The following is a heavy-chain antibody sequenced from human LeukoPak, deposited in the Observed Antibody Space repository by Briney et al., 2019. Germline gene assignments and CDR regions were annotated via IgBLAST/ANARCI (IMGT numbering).Heavy chain of an antibody. CDR3: AKMAVAGSYNWFDP. CDR2: ISGSGGST. V-gene: IGHV3-23*01. CDR1: GFTFSSYA. Sequence: GGSLRLSCAASGFTFSSYAMSWVRQAPGKGLEWVSGISGSGGSTYYADSVKGRFTISRDNSKNTVNLQMNSLRVEDTAVYYCAKMAVAGSYNWFDPWGQGTLVTVSS. J-gene: IGHJ5*02. D-gene: IGHD6-19*01.